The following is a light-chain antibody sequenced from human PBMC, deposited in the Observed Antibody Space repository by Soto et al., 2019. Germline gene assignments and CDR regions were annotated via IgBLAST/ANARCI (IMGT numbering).Light chain of an antibody. V-gene: IGLV2-14*01. J-gene: IGLJ2*01. CDR2: EVT. CDR3: SSYTTSSTLVV. CDR1: SSDVGAYNY. Sequence: QSALTQPASVSGSPGQSITISCTGSSSDVGAYNYVSWYQQHPGKAPKLLIYEVTNRPSGISNRFSGSKSDNTASLTISGLQAEDEAVYHCSSYTTSSTLVVFGGGTKLTVL.